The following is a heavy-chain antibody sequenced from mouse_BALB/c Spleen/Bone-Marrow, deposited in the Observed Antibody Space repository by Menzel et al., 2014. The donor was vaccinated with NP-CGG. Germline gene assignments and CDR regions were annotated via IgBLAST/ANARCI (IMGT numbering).Heavy chain of an antibody. CDR3: ARFITTGTMDY. CDR2: IWGGGNT. J-gene: IGHJ4*01. Sequence: VMLVESGPGLVAPSQSLPITCTVSGFSLSRYSIHWVRQPPGEGLEWLGVIWGGGNTDYNSALKSRLSISKDNSKSQVFLKMNSLQTDDTAMYYCARFITTGTMDYWGQGTSVTVSS. V-gene: IGHV2-6-4*01. CDR1: GFSLSRYS. D-gene: IGHD1-1*01.